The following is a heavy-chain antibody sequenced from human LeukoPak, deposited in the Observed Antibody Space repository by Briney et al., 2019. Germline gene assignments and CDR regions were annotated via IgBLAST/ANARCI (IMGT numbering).Heavy chain of an antibody. V-gene: IGHV3-30*18. J-gene: IGHJ4*02. D-gene: IGHD3-9*01. CDR3: AKDRQIDILTGPVDY. CDR1: GFTFSSYG. CDR2: ISYDGSNK. Sequence: GGSLRLSCAASGFTFSSYGMHWVRQAPGKGLEWVAVISYDGSNKYYADSVKGRFTISRDNSKNTLYLQMNSLRAEDTAMYYCAKDRQIDILTGPVDYWGQGTLVTVSS.